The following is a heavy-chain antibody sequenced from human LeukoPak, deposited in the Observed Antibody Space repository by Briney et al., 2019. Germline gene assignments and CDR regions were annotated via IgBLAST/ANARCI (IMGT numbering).Heavy chain of an antibody. CDR3: ARTTYYYDSSGYSNYYYYMDV. Sequence: SETLSLTCAVYGGSFSGYYWSWIRQPPGKGLEWIGEINHSGSTNYNPSLKSRVTISVDTSKNQFSLKLSSVTAADTAVYYCARTTYYYDSSGYSNYYYYMDVWGKGTTVTVSS. CDR2: INHSGST. V-gene: IGHV4-34*01. J-gene: IGHJ6*03. D-gene: IGHD3-22*01. CDR1: GGSFSGYY.